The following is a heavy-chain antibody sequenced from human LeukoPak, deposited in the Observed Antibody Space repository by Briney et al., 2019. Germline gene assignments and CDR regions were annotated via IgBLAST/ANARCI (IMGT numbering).Heavy chain of an antibody. Sequence: ASVKVSCKASGYTFSNFGISWVRQAPGQGLEWMGWISGNNDNPNYGQKFQGRLTVTTDSSTSTAYMELRNLRSDDTAVYYCARDGTSADDYWGQGTLVTVSS. CDR3: ARDGTSADDY. V-gene: IGHV1-18*01. CDR1: GYTFSNFG. CDR2: ISGNNDNP. D-gene: IGHD1-26*01. J-gene: IGHJ4*02.